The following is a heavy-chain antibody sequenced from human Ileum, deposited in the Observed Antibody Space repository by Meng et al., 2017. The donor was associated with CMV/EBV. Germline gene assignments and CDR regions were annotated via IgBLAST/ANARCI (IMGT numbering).Heavy chain of an antibody. CDR1: GYTFTNFA. CDR2: ISTYNGET. J-gene: IGHJ5*02. CDR3: ARDGVYGDPSGS. Sequence: QCQLVQPGAEVKKPGASVKVSCKGSGYTFTNFAISWVRQAPGQGLEWMGWISTYNGETKLAQKFTDRVTMTRDTSTSTAYMELRSLRSDDTAVYYCARDGVYGDPSGSWGQGTLVTVSS. V-gene: IGHV1-18*01. D-gene: IGHD4-17*01.